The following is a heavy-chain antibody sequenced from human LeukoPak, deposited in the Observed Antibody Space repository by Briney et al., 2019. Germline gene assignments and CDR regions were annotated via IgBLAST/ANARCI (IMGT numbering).Heavy chain of an antibody. Sequence: PSGTLSLTCTVSGGSISSSSYYWGRIRQPPGKGLEWIGSIYYSGSTYYNPSLKSRVTISVDTSKNQFSLKLSSVTAADTAVYYCATTYSSGYCTRHLSAFDYWGQGTLVTVSS. V-gene: IGHV4-39*01. CDR2: IYYSGST. CDR1: GGSISSSSYY. D-gene: IGHD3-22*01. CDR3: ATTYSSGYCTRHLSAFDY. J-gene: IGHJ4*02.